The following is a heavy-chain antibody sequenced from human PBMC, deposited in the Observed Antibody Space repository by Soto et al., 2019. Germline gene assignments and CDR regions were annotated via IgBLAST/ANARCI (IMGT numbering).Heavy chain of an antibody. Sequence: GGSLRLSCAASGFTFNTYGIHWVRQAPGKGLEWVSVISYDGSHKYYADSVKGRFTISRDNSKNTVYLQMDSLRAEDTAVYYCAKEPEIWTTSSGFDYWGQGTLVTVSS. D-gene: IGHD2-2*01. CDR1: GFTFNTYG. CDR3: AKEPEIWTTSSGFDY. V-gene: IGHV3-30*18. J-gene: IGHJ4*01. CDR2: ISYDGSHK.